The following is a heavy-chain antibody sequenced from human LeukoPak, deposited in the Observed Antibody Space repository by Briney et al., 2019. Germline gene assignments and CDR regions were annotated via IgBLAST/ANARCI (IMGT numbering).Heavy chain of an antibody. CDR1: GYTFTSYA. Sequence: ASVKVSCKASGYTFTSYAMNWVRQAPGQGLEWMGWINTNTGNPTYAQGFTGRFVFSLDTSVSTAYLQISSLKAEDTAVYYCAREYCSGGSCYEYYWGQGTLVTVSS. V-gene: IGHV7-4-1*02. CDR3: AREYCSGGSCYEYY. CDR2: INTNTGNP. J-gene: IGHJ4*02. D-gene: IGHD2-15*01.